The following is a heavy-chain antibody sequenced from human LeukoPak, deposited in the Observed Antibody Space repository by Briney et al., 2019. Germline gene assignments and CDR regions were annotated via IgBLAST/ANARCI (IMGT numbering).Heavy chain of an antibody. V-gene: IGHV4-39*01. D-gene: IGHD1-1*01. J-gene: IGHJ4*02. Sequence: KPSETLSLTCTVSGGSISSSTYYWGWIRQPPGEGLEWSGSINHGGSSYYNPSLMGRVTISGHTSKNQFSLRLSSVTAADTAVYHCARRIVGTMSDFWGQGILVTVSS. CDR1: GGSISSSTYY. CDR2: INHGGSS. CDR3: ARRIVGTMSDF.